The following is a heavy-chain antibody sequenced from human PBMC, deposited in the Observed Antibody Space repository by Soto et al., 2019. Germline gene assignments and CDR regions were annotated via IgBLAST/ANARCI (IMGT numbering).Heavy chain of an antibody. CDR3: AKDRRMKGGYYYYMDV. J-gene: IGHJ6*03. CDR2: ISGSGGST. D-gene: IGHD3-16*01. V-gene: IGHV3-23*01. Sequence: GGSLRLSCAASGFTFSSYAMSWVRQAPGKGLEWVSAISGSGGSTYYADSVKGRFTISRDNSKNTLYLQMNSLRAEDTAVYYCAKDRRMKGGYYYYMDVWGKGTTVTVSS. CDR1: GFTFSSYA.